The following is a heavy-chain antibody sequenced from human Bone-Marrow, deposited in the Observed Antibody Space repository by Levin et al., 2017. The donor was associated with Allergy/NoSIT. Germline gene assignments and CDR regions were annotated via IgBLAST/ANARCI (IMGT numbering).Heavy chain of an antibody. CDR1: GYSISSGYY. Sequence: SETLSLTCAVSGYSISSGYYWGWIRQPPGKGLEWIGSIYHSGSTYYNPSLKSRVTISVDTSKNQFSLKLSSVTAADTAVYYCARGPGIAVAGRWASFDYWGQGTLVTVSS. D-gene: IGHD6-19*01. J-gene: IGHJ4*02. CDR2: IYHSGST. V-gene: IGHV4-38-2*01. CDR3: ARGPGIAVAGRWASFDY.